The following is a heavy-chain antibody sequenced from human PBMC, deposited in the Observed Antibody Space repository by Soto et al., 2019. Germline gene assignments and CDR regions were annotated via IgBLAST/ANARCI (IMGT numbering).Heavy chain of an antibody. V-gene: IGHV4-59*01. CDR3: ARTYYDFWSGYSPLYYFDY. D-gene: IGHD3-3*01. Sequence: XETLSLSCTVSGGSISSYDWGWIRQPPGKGLDWIGYIYYSGSTNYNPSLKSRVTISVDTSKNQFSLKLSSVTAADTAVYYCARTYYDFWSGYSPLYYFDYWGQGTLVTVSS. J-gene: IGHJ4*02. CDR2: IYYSGST. CDR1: GGSISSYD.